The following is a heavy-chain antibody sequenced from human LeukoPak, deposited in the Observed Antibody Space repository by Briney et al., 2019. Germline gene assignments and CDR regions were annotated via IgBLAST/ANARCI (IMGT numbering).Heavy chain of an antibody. D-gene: IGHD3-22*01. CDR3: ARAPSEIGGYYPEYFRH. V-gene: IGHV3-74*01. CDR1: GFTVSSYW. J-gene: IGHJ1*01. CDR2: IKSDGNT. Sequence: GGSLILSCAASGFTVSSYWMHWVRQGPGKGLVWVSRIKSDGNTNYADSVKGRFTISRDNAKNTVSLQMNSLRAEDTGVYYCARAPSEIGGYYPEYFRHWGQGSLATVSS.